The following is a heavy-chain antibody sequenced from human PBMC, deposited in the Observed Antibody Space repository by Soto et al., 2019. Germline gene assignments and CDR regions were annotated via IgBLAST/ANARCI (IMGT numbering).Heavy chain of an antibody. J-gene: IGHJ4*02. CDR3: ARLVYRAGGRIFDS. Sequence: QITLKESGPTLVKPTQTLTLTCTFSGFSLSISGEGVGWIRQPPGKALEWLALIYWSDEKHYSPSLKNRLTITKDTSNNQVVLTMTNMDPVDTATYYCARLVYRAGGRIFDSWGQGSLVTVSS. CDR2: IYWSDEK. CDR1: GFSLSISGEG. V-gene: IGHV2-5*01. D-gene: IGHD3-16*01.